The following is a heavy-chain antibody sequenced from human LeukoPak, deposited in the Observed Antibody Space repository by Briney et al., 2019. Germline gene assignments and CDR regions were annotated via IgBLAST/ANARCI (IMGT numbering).Heavy chain of an antibody. Sequence: KPSETLSLTCAVYGGSFSGYYWSWIRQPPGKGLEWIGEINHSGSTNYNPSLKSRVTISVDTSKNQFSLKLSSVTAADTAVYYCARANYYGSGSYYKRAEYFQHWGQGTLVTVSS. D-gene: IGHD3-10*01. CDR3: ARANYYGSGSYYKRAEYFQH. CDR2: INHSGST. V-gene: IGHV4-34*01. J-gene: IGHJ1*01. CDR1: GGSFSGYY.